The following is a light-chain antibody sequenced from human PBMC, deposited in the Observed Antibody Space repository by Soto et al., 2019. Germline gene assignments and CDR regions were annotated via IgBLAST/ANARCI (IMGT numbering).Light chain of an antibody. V-gene: IGKV3-15*01. CDR3: QQYDDWPIT. Sequence: EIVMTQSPAGVSGSRVERATPCCMASQSISNTLAWYQHKPGQAPRLLIYGASTRASGIPARFSGSGFRTEFTLTISSLQSQDFAVYFCQQYDDWPITFGQGTRLEI. J-gene: IGKJ5*01. CDR1: QSISNT. CDR2: GAS.